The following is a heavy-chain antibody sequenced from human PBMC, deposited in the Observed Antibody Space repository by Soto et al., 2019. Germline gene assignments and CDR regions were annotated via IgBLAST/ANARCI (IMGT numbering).Heavy chain of an antibody. CDR1: GGSFSGYY. D-gene: IGHD6-13*01. J-gene: IGHJ4*02. CDR3: ARRPSISIAAAGTLDY. Sequence: SETLSLTCAVYGGSFSGYYWSWIRQPPGKGLEWIGEINHSGSTNYNPSLKSRVTISVDTSKNQFSLKLSSVTAADTAVYYCARRPSISIAAAGTLDYWGQGTLVTVSS. V-gene: IGHV4-34*01. CDR2: INHSGST.